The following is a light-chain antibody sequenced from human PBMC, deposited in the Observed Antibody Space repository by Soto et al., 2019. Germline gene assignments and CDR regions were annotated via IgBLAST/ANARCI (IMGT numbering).Light chain of an antibody. CDR2: RAS. CDR3: LQYHNLWA. Sequence: IVMAQSPATLSVSPGEGATVSCRASQNIYSNIAWYQQRPGQAPRLLIYRASTRATGVPARFSGSGSGTEFTLTISSLQSEDFAVYSCLQYHNLWAFGQGTKVDIK. V-gene: IGKV3-15*01. CDR1: QNIYSN. J-gene: IGKJ1*01.